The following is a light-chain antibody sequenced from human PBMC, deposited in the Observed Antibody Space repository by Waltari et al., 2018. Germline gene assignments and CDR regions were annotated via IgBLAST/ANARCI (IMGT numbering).Light chain of an antibody. CDR3: MQSLQIPIT. J-gene: IGKJ5*01. CDR1: QSLLYSNGYHY. Sequence: DIVVTQSPLSLPVTPGEPASISCRSSQSLLYSNGYHYLDWYLQSPGQSPQLLIYLGSGRASGVPDRFSGSGSGTDFTLKISRVEAEDVGVYYCMQSLQIPITFGQGTRLEI. CDR2: LGS. V-gene: IGKV2-28*01.